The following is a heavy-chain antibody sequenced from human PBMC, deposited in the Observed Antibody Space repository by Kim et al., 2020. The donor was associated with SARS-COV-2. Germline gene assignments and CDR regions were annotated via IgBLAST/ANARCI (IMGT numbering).Heavy chain of an antibody. J-gene: IGHJ4*02. D-gene: IGHD6-19*01. Sequence: VKGRFTISRDNAKNSLYLQMNSLRAEDTAVYYCARDRGSGWSTGLYYFDYWGQGTLVTVSS. V-gene: IGHV3-48*03. CDR3: ARDRGSGWSTGLYYFDY.